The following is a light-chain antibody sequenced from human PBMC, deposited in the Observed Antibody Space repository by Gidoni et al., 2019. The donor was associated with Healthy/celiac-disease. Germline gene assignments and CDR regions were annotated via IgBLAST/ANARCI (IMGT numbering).Light chain of an antibody. CDR1: SSNIGAGYA. CDR2: GNS. Sequence: QSVLTQPPSVSGAPGQRVTISCTGSSSNIGAGYAVHWYQQLPGTAPNLLIYGNSNRPSGVPDRFSGSKSGTSASLAITGLQAEDEADYYCQSYDSSLSVVFGGGTKLTVL. J-gene: IGLJ2*01. CDR3: QSYDSSLSVV. V-gene: IGLV1-40*01.